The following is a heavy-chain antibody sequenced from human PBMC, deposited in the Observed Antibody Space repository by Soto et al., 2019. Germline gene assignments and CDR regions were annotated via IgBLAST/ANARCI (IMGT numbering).Heavy chain of an antibody. J-gene: IGHJ5*02. V-gene: IGHV1-3*01. CDR1: GYTFTSYG. CDR2: INAANGDT. D-gene: IGHD6-13*01. Sequence: ASVKVSCKASGYTFTSYGIHWVRQAPGQRLEWMGWINAANGDTKYSPKFQGRVTITRDTSASTAYMELSGLRSEDTAVYYCVRRHVSATGIDWFDPWGQGTLVTVSS. CDR3: VRRHVSATGIDWFDP.